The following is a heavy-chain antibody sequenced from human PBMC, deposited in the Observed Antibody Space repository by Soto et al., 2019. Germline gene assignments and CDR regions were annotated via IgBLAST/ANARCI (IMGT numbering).Heavy chain of an antibody. D-gene: IGHD2-2*01. Sequence: SETLSLTCTVSGGSISSSSHYWGWIRQPPGKGLEWIGSIYYSGSTYYNPSLKSRVTISLDTSKNQFSLTLSSVTAADTAVYYCAILPSYCSSTSCQGEGGWFDPWGQGTLVTVS. CDR1: GGSISSSSHY. J-gene: IGHJ5*02. CDR2: IYYSGST. CDR3: AILPSYCSSTSCQGEGGWFDP. V-gene: IGHV4-39*07.